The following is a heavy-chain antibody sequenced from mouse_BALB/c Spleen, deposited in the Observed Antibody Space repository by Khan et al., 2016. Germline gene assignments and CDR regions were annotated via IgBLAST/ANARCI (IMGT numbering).Heavy chain of an antibody. CDR3: ARVAY. V-gene: IGHV1-9*01. CDR1: GYTFSSYW. Sequence: QVQLKQSGAELMKPGASVKMSCKASGYTFSSYWIEWVKQRPGHGLEWIGEILPGSGTTNYNEHFKVKATFTADTSSNTAYMQLSTLTSEDAAVYYCARVAYWGQGTLVTVSS. CDR2: ILPGSGTT. J-gene: IGHJ3*01.